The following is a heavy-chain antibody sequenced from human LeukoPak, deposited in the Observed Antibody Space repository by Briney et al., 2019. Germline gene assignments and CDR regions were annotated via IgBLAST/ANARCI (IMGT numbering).Heavy chain of an antibody. CDR1: GYTFTSYG. V-gene: IGHV1-18*01. CDR2: ISAYNGNT. D-gene: IGHD6-19*01. CDR3: ARDLKRYSSGREMFYFDY. Sequence: ASVKVSCKASGYTFTSYGISWVRQAPGQGLEWMGWISAYNGNTNYAQKLQGRATMTTDTSTSTAYMELRSLRSDDTAVYYCARDLKRYSSGREMFYFDYWGQGTLVTVSS. J-gene: IGHJ4*02.